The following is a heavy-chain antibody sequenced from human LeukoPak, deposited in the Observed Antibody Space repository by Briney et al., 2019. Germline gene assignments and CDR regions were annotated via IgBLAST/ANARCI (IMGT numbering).Heavy chain of an antibody. CDR3: ARERPFRGVYFDY. CDR1: GGSISSSSYY. D-gene: IGHD3-16*01. Sequence: SETLSLTCTVSGGSISSSSYYWGWIRQPPGKGLEGFGFIYCSGITYYNPSRKSRVTISVDTSKNQFSLKLSSVTAADTAVYYWARERPFRGVYFDYWGQGTLVTVSS. CDR2: IYCSGIT. V-gene: IGHV4-39*07. J-gene: IGHJ4*02.